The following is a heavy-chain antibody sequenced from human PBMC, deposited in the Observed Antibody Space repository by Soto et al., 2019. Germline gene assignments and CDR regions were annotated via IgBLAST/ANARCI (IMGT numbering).Heavy chain of an antibody. CDR1: GFTFRSYA. CDR2: ISNDGSNK. Sequence: GGSLRLSCAASGFTFRSYAMHWVRQAPGKGLEWVAVISNDGSNKNYADSVKGRFTISRDNSKNKLYLQMNSLRAEDTAVFYCARASFSSGWHWGNFWGQGTLVTVSS. V-gene: IGHV3-30-3*01. D-gene: IGHD6-19*01. J-gene: IGHJ4*02. CDR3: ARASFSSGWHWGNF.